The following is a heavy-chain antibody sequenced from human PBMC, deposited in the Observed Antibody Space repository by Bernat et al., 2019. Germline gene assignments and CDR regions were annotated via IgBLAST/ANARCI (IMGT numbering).Heavy chain of an antibody. CDR2: ISYDESNK. D-gene: IGHD5-12*01. J-gene: IGHJ4*02. Sequence: QVQLVESGGGVVQPGRSLRLSCAASGFTFSSHAMHWVRQAPGKGLEWVAVISYDESNKFYADSVKGRFTISRDNSENTLYLPMNSLNTEDTAVYYCARDRAVGSGYFHFDYWGQGTLVTVSS. CDR3: ARDRAVGSGYFHFDY. CDR1: GFTFSSHA. V-gene: IGHV3-30-3*01.